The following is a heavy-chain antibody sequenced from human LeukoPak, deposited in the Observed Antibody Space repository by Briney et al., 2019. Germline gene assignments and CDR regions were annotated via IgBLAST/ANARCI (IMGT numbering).Heavy chain of an antibody. V-gene: IGHV4-59*01. J-gene: IGHJ4*02. CDR1: GGSISSYY. CDR3: ARGTGPGYSSGCHFDY. Sequence: PSETLSLTCTVSGGSISSYYWSWIRQPPGKGLEWIGYIYYSGSTNYNPSLKSRVTISVDTSKNQFSLKLSSVTAADTAVYYCARGTGPGYSSGCHFDYWGQGTLVTVSS. D-gene: IGHD6-19*01. CDR2: IYYSGST.